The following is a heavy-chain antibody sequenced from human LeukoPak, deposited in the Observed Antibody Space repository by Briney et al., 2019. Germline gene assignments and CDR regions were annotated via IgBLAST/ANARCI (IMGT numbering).Heavy chain of an antibody. J-gene: IGHJ3*02. CDR2: ISGSGGST. D-gene: IGHD3-10*01. CDR3: AKEVTMVRGLDAFDI. Sequence: PGGTLRLSCAASGFTFSSYGMSWVRQAPGKGLEWVSAISGSGGSTYYADSVKGRFTISRDNSKNTLYLQMNSLRAEDTAVYYCAKEVTMVRGLDAFDIWGQGTMVTVSS. CDR1: GFTFSSYG. V-gene: IGHV3-23*01.